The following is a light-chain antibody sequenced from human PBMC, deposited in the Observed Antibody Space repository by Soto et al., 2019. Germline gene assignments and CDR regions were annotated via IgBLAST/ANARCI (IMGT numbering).Light chain of an antibody. V-gene: IGKV1-33*01. CDR3: QQYHTLVS. CDR1: RDIRKY. Sequence: DIQMTQSPSPLSASVGDRVTITCQASRDIRKYLNWYQQNPGKAPKLLIYDASNLETGVTSRFSGSGSGTDFTFTISSLQSEDIATYYCQQYHTLVSFGGGTKVEIK. J-gene: IGKJ4*01. CDR2: DAS.